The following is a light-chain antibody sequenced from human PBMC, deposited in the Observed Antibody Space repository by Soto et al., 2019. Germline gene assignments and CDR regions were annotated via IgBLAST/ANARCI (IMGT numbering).Light chain of an antibody. CDR1: SSNIGSNY. V-gene: IGLV1-47*01. CDR3: AAWDDSLSVHWV. CDR2: RNN. Sequence: QAVVTQPPSASGTPGQRVTISCSGSSSNIGSNYVYWYQQLPGTAPKLLIYRNNQRPSGVPDRFSGSKSGTSASLAISGLXXXXXADYYCAAWDDSLSVHWVXGGGTKLTVL. J-gene: IGLJ3*02.